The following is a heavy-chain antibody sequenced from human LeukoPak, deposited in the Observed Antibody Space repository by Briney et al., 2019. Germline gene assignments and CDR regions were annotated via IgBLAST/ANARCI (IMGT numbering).Heavy chain of an antibody. Sequence: PSETLSLTCTVSGGSISSYYWTWIRQSPGKGLEWIGFFHHSGSTNYNPSFKSRVTISADTSNNHFSLRLTSVTAADTAVYYCAGGWLPENDFWGQGTLVTVSA. D-gene: IGHD5-24*01. V-gene: IGHV4-59*01. J-gene: IGHJ4*02. CDR1: GGSISSYY. CDR2: FHHSGST. CDR3: AGGWLPENDF.